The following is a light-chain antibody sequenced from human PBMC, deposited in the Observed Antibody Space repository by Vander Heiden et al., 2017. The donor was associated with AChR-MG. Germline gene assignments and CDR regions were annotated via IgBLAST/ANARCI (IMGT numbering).Light chain of an antibody. V-gene: IGLV1-44*01. Sequence: HSVPTHPPSASGPPRPPVTICGSGSKSNIGSNTVNWYQQIPGRAPKLLIYNNNQRPSGVPDRFSGSKSGTSASLAISGLQSEDEAHYYCAAWDDSLNGLVVFGGGTQVTVL. CDR3: AAWDDSLNGLVV. CDR1: KSNIGSNT. J-gene: IGLJ2*01. CDR2: NNN.